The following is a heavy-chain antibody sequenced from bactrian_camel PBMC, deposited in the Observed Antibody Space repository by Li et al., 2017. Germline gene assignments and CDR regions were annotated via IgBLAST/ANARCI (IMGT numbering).Heavy chain of an antibody. CDR1: GYTVSSYC. V-gene: IGHV3S55*01. D-gene: IGHD6*01. Sequence: VQLVESGGGSVQAGGSLRLSCAASGYTVSSYCMAWFRQAPGKEREVVALIDDDGTPKYADSVKGRFTGSKDNAKPTLYLQMNSLKPEDAGTYYCAVAFRGMYGASWFCHNRDGIDYWGEGTQVTVS. J-gene: IGHJ7*01. CDR2: IDDDGTP.